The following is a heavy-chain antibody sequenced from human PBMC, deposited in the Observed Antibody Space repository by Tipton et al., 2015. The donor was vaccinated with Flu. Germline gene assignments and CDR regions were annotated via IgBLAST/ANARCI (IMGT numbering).Heavy chain of an antibody. D-gene: IGHD6-19*01. CDR1: GLTFTNAW. CDR3: AGGTGWLIDY. V-gene: IGHV3-7*01. Sequence: QLVQSGGGFINLGGSLRLSCTASGLTFTNAWMTWVRQAPGKGLEWVANIKQDGTKKYYVDSVKGRFTISRDNAKNSLYLQMNSLRTDDTAIYYCAGGTGWLIDYWGQGTLVTVSS. CDR2: IKQDGTKK. J-gene: IGHJ4*02.